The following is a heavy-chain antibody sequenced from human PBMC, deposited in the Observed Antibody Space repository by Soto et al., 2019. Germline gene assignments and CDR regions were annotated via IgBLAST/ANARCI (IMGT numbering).Heavy chain of an antibody. CDR2: INPNSGGT. CDR3: ATAQSRYTAYDAGDY. Sequence: ASVKVSCKACGYTLSDYYIHWVRQAPGQGLQWMGWINPNSGGTNYAQKFQGRVTVTRDTSISTAYMELRRLTSDDTAVYYCATAQSRYTAYDAGDYWGQGTLVTVSS. V-gene: IGHV1-2*02. J-gene: IGHJ4*02. D-gene: IGHD5-12*01. CDR1: GYTLSDYY.